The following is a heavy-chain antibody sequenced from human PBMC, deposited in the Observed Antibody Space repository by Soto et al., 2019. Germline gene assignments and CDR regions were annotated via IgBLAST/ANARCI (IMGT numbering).Heavy chain of an antibody. CDR2: IYYSGST. Sequence: SETMSLTSTFSGGSISGGGRYWRWIRQPPGKGLEWIGYIYYSGSTYYNPSLKSRVTISVDTSQNQFSLKLSSVSAADTAVYYCARVASSGWYHDFRGQGTLVTVSS. CDR1: GGSISGGGRY. CDR3: ARVASSGWYHDF. J-gene: IGHJ4*02. D-gene: IGHD6-19*01. V-gene: IGHV4-30-4*01.